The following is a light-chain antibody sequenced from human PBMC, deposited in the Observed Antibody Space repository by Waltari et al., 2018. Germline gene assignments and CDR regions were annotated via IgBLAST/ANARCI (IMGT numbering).Light chain of an antibody. CDR3: QSYDSSLSGSV. J-gene: IGLJ2*01. Sequence: QSVLTQPPSVSGAPGQRVTISCTGRSSNIGAGYDVHWYQHLPGPAPRPLIYTNSNRPSGVPGRFAGSKSGTSASLDITGLQAEDEADYYCQSYDSSLSGSVFGGGTNLTVL. CDR2: TNS. CDR1: SSNIGAGYD. V-gene: IGLV1-40*01.